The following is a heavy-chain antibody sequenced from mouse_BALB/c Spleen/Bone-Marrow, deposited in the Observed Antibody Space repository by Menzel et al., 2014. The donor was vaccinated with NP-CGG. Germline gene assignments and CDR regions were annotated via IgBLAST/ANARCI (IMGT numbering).Heavy chain of an antibody. D-gene: IGHD2-10*02. CDR2: IWTGGST. CDR3: AKNNKYGNYGGWDAMDY. Sequence: VKLVESGPSLVQPSQCLSITCTVSGFSLTSYGVHWVRQSPGKGLEWLGVIWTGGSTAYNAAFMTRLGITKDNSKSQVFFKMNSRKADDTAIYYCAKNNKYGNYGGWDAMDYWGQGTSVTVSS. J-gene: IGHJ4*01. CDR1: GFSLTSYG. V-gene: IGHV2-5-1*01.